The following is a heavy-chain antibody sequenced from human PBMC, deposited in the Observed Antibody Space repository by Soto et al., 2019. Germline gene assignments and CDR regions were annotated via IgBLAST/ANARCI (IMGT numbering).Heavy chain of an antibody. D-gene: IGHD3-16*01. Sequence: GASVKVSCKASGYTFTSYYMHWVRQAPGQGLEWMGIINPNSGNTGYAQKFQGRVTMTRNTSISTAYMELSSLRSEDTAVYYCARSYYDYIWGTRYFDYWGQGTLVTVSS. CDR2: INPNSGNT. CDR3: ARSYYDYIWGTRYFDY. V-gene: IGHV1-8*02. J-gene: IGHJ4*02. CDR1: GYTFTSYY.